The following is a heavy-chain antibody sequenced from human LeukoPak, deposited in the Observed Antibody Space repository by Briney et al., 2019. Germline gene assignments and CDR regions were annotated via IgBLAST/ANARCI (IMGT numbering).Heavy chain of an antibody. CDR3: AKGLWTYYDFWSGPQRNYYYYGMDV. D-gene: IGHD3-3*01. CDR1: GFTFDDYT. Sequence: GGSLRLSCAASGFTFDDYTMHWVRQAPGKGLEWVSLISWDGGSTYYADSVKGRFTISRDNSKNSLYLQMNSLRTEDTALYYCAKGLWTYYDFWSGPQRNYYYYGMDVWGQGTTVTVSS. J-gene: IGHJ6*02. V-gene: IGHV3-43*01. CDR2: ISWDGGST.